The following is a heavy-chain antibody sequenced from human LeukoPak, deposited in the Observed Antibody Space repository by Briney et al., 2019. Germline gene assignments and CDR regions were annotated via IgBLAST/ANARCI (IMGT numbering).Heavy chain of an antibody. CDR1: GGSFSVYY. J-gene: IGHJ4*02. CDR3: AAYYYDSSGYFDY. V-gene: IGHV4-34*01. Sequence: PSETLSLTCAVYGGSFSVYYCSWIRQPPGKGLEWIGEINHSGSTNYNPSLKSRVTISVDTSKNQFSLKLSSVTAADTAVCYCAAYYYDSSGYFDYWGQGTLVTVSS. CDR2: INHSGST. D-gene: IGHD3-22*01.